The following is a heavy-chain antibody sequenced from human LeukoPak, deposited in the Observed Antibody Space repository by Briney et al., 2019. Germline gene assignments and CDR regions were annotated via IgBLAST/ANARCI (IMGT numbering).Heavy chain of an antibody. V-gene: IGHV3-30-3*02. CDR1: GFTFSSYA. CDR3: AKKGPVVAAKRGYFDY. J-gene: IGHJ4*02. CDR2: ISYDGSNK. Sequence: PGGSLRLSCAASGFTFSSYAMHWVRQAPGKGLEWVAVISYDGSNKYYADSVKGRFTISRDNSKNTLYLQMNSLRAEDTAVYYCAKKGPVVAAKRGYFDYWGQGTLVTVSS. D-gene: IGHD2-15*01.